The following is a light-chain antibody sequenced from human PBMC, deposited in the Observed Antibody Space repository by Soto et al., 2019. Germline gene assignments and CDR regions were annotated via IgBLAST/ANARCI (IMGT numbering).Light chain of an antibody. CDR2: GAS. J-gene: IGKJ2*01. Sequence: EIVLTQSPGTLSLSPGERATLSCRASQSVSDIHLAWYQQRPGQAPRLLIYGASTRATGIPDRFSGSGSGTDFILTISRLEPEDFAVYFCQHYGASSRYTFGQGTKLEIK. CDR1: QSVSDIH. CDR3: QHYGASSRYT. V-gene: IGKV3-20*01.